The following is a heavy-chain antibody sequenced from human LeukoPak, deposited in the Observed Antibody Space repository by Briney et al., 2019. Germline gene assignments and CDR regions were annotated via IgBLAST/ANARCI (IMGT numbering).Heavy chain of an antibody. CDR1: GFTFSSYS. CDR3: ARVSGSRGCFDY. CDR2: ISSSSYI. J-gene: IGHJ4*02. Sequence: GGSLRLSCAASGFTFSSYSMNWVRQAPGKGLEWVSSISSSSYIYYADSVKGRFTISRDNSRNSLYLQMNSLRAEDTAVYYCARVSGSRGCFDYWGQGTLVTVSS. D-gene: IGHD2-15*01. V-gene: IGHV3-21*06.